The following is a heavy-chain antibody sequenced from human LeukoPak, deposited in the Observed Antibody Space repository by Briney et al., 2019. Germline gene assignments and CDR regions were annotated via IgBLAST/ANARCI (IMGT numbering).Heavy chain of an antibody. CDR1: GFTFSSYA. V-gene: IGHV3-30*09. D-gene: IGHD6-19*01. Sequence: GGSLRLSCAASGFTFSSYAMHWVRQAPGKGLEWVAVISYDGSNKYYADSVKGRFAISRDNSKNTLYLQMNSLRAEDTAVYYCARDPGYSSGWYYFDYWGQGTLVTVSS. CDR3: ARDPGYSSGWYYFDY. CDR2: ISYDGSNK. J-gene: IGHJ4*02.